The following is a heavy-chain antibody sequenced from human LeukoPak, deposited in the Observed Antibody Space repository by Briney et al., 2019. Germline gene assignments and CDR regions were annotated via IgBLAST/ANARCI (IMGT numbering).Heavy chain of an antibody. CDR2: IYYSGST. CDR3: ARGAVPAGPYYYMDV. Sequence: SETLSLTCTVSGGSISSYYWSWIRQPAGKGLEWIGYIYYSGSTNYNPSLKSRVTISVDSSKNQFSLKLSSVTAADTAVYYCARGAVPAGPYYYMDVWGKGTTVTVSS. J-gene: IGHJ6*03. CDR1: GGSISSYY. V-gene: IGHV4-59*01. D-gene: IGHD2-2*01.